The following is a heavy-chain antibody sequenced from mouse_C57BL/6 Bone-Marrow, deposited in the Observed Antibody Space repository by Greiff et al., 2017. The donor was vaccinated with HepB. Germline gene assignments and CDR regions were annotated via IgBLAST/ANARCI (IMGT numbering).Heavy chain of an antibody. CDR1: GYTFTSYG. J-gene: IGHJ1*03. CDR2: IYPRSGNT. CDR3: ARKGTTVVATYWYFDV. D-gene: IGHD1-1*01. Sequence: VQLQQSGAELARPGASVKLSCKASGYTFTSYGISWVKQRTGQGLEWIGEIYPRSGNTYYNEKFKGKATLTADKSSSTAYMELRSLTSEDSAVYFCARKGTTVVATYWYFDVWGTGTTVTVSS. V-gene: IGHV1-81*01.